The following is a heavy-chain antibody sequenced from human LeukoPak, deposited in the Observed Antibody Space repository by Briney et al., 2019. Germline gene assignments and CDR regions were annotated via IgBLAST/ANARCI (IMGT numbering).Heavy chain of an antibody. Sequence: ASVKVSCKASGYTFTSYDINWVRQATGQGLEWMGWMNPNSGNTGYAQKFQGRVTMTRDTSTSTVYMELSSLRSEDTAVYYCARDRPRGRSGYYDAFDIWGQGTMVTVSS. CDR1: GYTFTSYD. J-gene: IGHJ3*02. D-gene: IGHD3-3*01. CDR3: ARDRPRGRSGYYDAFDI. V-gene: IGHV1-8*01. CDR2: MNPNSGNT.